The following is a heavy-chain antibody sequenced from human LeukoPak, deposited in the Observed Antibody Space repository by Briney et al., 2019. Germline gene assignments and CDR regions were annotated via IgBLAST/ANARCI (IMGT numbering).Heavy chain of an antibody. D-gene: IGHD5-12*01. V-gene: IGHV3-30-3*01. CDR1: GFTFSENN. CDR3: ARDRSGFYSVDY. Sequence: GMSLRLSCAASGFTFSENNVHWVRQAPGKGLEWVALLSNDGNSYAYADSVKGRFTLSGDKSKTTLYLQMNSLRAEDTAVYYCARDRSGFYSVDYWGQGTLVTVSS. J-gene: IGHJ4*02. CDR2: LSNDGNSY.